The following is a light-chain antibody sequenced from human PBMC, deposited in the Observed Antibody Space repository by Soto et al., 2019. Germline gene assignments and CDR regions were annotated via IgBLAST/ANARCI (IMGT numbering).Light chain of an antibody. Sequence: EIVLTQSPGTLSLSPGERATLSCRASQSVSSSYLAWYQQKPGQAPRLLIYGASSRATGIPDRFSGSVSGTDFTLTISRLEPEDFAVYYCQQYGSSPPGTFGPGTKVDIK. J-gene: IGKJ3*01. CDR2: GAS. CDR1: QSVSSSY. V-gene: IGKV3-20*01. CDR3: QQYGSSPPGT.